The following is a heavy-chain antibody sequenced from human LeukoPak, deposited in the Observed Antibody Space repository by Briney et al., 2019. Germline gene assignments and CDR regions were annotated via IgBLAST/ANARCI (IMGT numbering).Heavy chain of an antibody. D-gene: IGHD6-19*01. V-gene: IGHV3-30*02. CDR3: AKDMSGWTHFDY. Sequence: GGSLRLSCAASGFTFSSYGMHWVRQAPGKGLEWVAFIRYDGSNEYYADSVKGRFTISRDNSKNTLYLQMNSLRAEDTAVYYCAKDMSGWTHFDYWGQGTLVTVSS. CDR2: IRYDGSNE. J-gene: IGHJ4*02. CDR1: GFTFSSYG.